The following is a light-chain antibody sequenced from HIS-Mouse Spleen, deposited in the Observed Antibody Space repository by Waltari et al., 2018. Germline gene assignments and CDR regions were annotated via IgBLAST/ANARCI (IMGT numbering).Light chain of an antibody. CDR2: EVS. CDR3: QVWDSSSDHVV. V-gene: IGLV2-14*01. Sequence: QSALTQPASVSGSPGPSITISCTGTSSDGGGYTYVPWYQQHPGKAPKLRIYEVSTRPSGVSNLFSGSKSGNTASLTICRVEAGDEADYYCQVWDSSSDHVVFGGGTKLTVL. J-gene: IGLJ2*01. CDR1: SSDGGGYTY.